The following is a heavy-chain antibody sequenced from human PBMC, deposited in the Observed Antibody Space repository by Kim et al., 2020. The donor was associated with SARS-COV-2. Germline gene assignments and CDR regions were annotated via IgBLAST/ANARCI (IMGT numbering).Heavy chain of an antibody. J-gene: IGHJ3*02. D-gene: IGHD3-16*02. V-gene: IGHV3-30*07. Sequence: RFTISRDNSKNTLYLQMNNLRAEDTAVYYCARGIKVDYVWGSYRSDAFDIWGQGTMVTVSS. CDR3: ARGIKVDYVWGSYRSDAFDI.